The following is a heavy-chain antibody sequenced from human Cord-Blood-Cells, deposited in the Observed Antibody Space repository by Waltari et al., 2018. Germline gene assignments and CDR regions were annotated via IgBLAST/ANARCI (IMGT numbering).Heavy chain of an antibody. CDR1: GGTFSSYA. V-gene: IGHV1-69*06. CDR2: IIPIFGTA. D-gene: IGHD3-3*01. CDR3: ARWGLRIFGVVRGFDY. J-gene: IGHJ4*02. Sequence: QVQLVQSGAEVKKPGSSVKVSCKASGGTFSSYAIRWVRQAPGQGLEWMGVIIPIFGTANYAQKFQGRVTITADKATSTAYMELSSLRSEDTAVYYCARWGLRIFGVVRGFDYWGQGTLVTVSS.